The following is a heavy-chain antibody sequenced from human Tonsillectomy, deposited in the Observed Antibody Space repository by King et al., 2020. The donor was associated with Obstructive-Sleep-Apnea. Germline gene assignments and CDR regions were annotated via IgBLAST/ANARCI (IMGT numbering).Heavy chain of an antibody. Sequence: QLQESGPGLVKPSETLSLTCTVSGDSLSSISYYWGWIRQPPGKGLEWIGGIYYRGRAYYTPSLKSRVTISVDTSKNQFSLKLGSVTAADTAVYYFATHTTAWRPVDSWGQGTLVTVSS. V-gene: IGHV4-39*01. CDR3: ATHTTAWRPVDS. CDR1: GDSLSSISYY. J-gene: IGHJ4*02. D-gene: IGHD1-14*01. CDR2: IYYRGRA.